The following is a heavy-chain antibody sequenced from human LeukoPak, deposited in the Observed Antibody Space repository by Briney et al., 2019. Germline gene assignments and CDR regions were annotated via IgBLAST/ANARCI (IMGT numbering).Heavy chain of an antibody. CDR2: IYYSGST. Sequence: GSLRLSCAASGFTFSSYAMSWIRQPPGKGLEWIGSIYYSGSTYYNPSLKSRVTISVDTSKNQFSLKLSSVTAADTAVYYCATPGGGYYYGMDVWGQGTTVTVSS. D-gene: IGHD4-23*01. CDR1: GFTFSSYA. J-gene: IGHJ6*02. CDR3: ATPGGGYYYGMDV. V-gene: IGHV4-39*01.